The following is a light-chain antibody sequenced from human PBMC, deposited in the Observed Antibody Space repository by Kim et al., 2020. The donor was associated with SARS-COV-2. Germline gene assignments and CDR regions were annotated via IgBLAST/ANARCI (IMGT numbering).Light chain of an antibody. CDR1: QSGSSNY. CDR2: GAS. CDR3: QQYGSSPYT. J-gene: IGKJ2*01. V-gene: IGKV3-20*01. Sequence: LCPGERATLSCRASQSGSSNYLAWYQQKPGQAPRLLVYGASSRATGIPDRFSGSGSGTDFTLTISRLEPEDFAVYYCQQYGSSPYTFGQGTRLEI.